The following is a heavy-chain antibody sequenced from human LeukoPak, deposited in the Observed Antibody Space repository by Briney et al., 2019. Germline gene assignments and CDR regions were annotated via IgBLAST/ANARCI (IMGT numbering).Heavy chain of an antibody. J-gene: IGHJ2*01. D-gene: IGHD5-24*01. CDR2: IYHSGST. Sequence: PSRTLSLTCAVSGGSISSGGYSWSWIRQPPGKGLEWIGYIYHSGSTYYNPSLKSRVTISVDRSKNQFPLKLSSVTAADTAVYYCARIVRGRDGYNYHWYFDLWGRGTLVTVSS. V-gene: IGHV4-30-2*01. CDR3: ARIVRGRDGYNYHWYFDL. CDR1: GGSISSGGYS.